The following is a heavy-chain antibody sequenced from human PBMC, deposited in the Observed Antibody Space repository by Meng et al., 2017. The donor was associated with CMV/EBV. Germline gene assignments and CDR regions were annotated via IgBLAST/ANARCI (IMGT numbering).Heavy chain of an antibody. CDR1: GFTFSSYW. CDR2: IKQDGSEK. D-gene: IGHD5-24*01. Sequence: GESLKISCAASGFTFSSYWMSWVRQAPGKGLEWVANIKQDGSEKYYVDSMKGRFTISRDNAKNSLYLQMNSLRAEDTAVYCCARWGRWLQFFDYWGQGTLVTVSS. J-gene: IGHJ4*02. V-gene: IGHV3-7*01. CDR3: ARWGRWLQFFDY.